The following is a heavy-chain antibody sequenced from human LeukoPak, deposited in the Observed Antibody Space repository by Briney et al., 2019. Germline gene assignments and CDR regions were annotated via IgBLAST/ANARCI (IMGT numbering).Heavy chain of an antibody. CDR3: ARGLIQDGSDPSYYFDY. CDR1: GGSISSSSYY. J-gene: IGHJ4*02. D-gene: IGHD3-10*01. CDR2: INHSGST. Sequence: PSETLSLTCTVSGGSISSSSYYWSWIRQPPGKGLEWIGEINHSGSTNYNPSLKSRVTISVDTSKNQFSLKLSSVTAADTAVYYCARGLIQDGSDPSYYFDYWGQGTLVTVSS. V-gene: IGHV4-39*07.